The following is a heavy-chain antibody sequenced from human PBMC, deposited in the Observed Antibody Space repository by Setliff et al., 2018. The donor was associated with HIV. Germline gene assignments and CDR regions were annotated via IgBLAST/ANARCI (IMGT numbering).Heavy chain of an antibody. V-gene: IGHV1-2*02. D-gene: IGHD2-15*01. J-gene: IGHJ4*02. Sequence: ASVKVSCKTFGYRFTDFYVNWVRQAPGQGLEWMGWINTHSGYTNYAQNVQGRVTVTMDTSTSTAYMELSTLRSDDTALYYCARDLIRITPHGDLPFWGQGTLVTVSS. CDR1: GYRFTDFY. CDR3: ARDLIRITPHGDLPF. CDR2: INTHSGYT.